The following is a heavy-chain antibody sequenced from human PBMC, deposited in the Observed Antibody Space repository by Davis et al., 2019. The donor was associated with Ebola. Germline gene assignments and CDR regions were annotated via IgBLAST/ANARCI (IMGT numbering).Heavy chain of an antibody. J-gene: IGHJ4*02. CDR2: IIHSGSA. CDR3: TRGRGRGFDY. V-gene: IGHV4-34*01. Sequence: SETLSPTCDVNGASFTGYYWTWIRQPPGKGLEWIGEIIHSGSANYHPSLKSRVTISEDTSNNQFSLKLTSITAAETAVYFCTRGRGRGFDYWGQGTLVTVSS. D-gene: IGHD3-10*01. CDR1: GASFTGYY.